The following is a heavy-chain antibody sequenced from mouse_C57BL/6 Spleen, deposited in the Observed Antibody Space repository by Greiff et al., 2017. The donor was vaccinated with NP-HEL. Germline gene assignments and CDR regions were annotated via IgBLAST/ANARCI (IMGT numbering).Heavy chain of an antibody. CDR2: IWSGGST. V-gene: IGHV2-2*01. CDR3: ANTNWDRTAWFAY. Sequence: QVQLQQSVPGLVQPSQSLSITCTVSGFSLTSYGVHWVRQSPGKGLEWLGVIWSGGSTDYNAAFISRLSISKDNSKSQVFFKMNSLQADDTAIYYCANTNWDRTAWFAYWGQGTLVTVSA. D-gene: IGHD4-1*01. CDR1: GFSLTSYG. J-gene: IGHJ3*01.